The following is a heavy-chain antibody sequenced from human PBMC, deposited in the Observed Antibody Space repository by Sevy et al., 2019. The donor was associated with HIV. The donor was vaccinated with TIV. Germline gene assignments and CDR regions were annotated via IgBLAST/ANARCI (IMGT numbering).Heavy chain of an antibody. CDR1: GFPFNYYA. Sequence: GGCLRLSCVASGFPFNYYAMNWVRQAPGKGLEWILYINSDSDTMYYGDSVKGRFTISRDNAKNSLYLQMNSLRDEDTAVYYCARESGTYYDTSGYPYLLEAGFDYWGHGTLVTVSS. J-gene: IGHJ4*01. V-gene: IGHV3-48*02. CDR2: INSDSDTM. CDR3: ARESGTYYDTSGYPYLLEAGFDY. D-gene: IGHD3-22*01.